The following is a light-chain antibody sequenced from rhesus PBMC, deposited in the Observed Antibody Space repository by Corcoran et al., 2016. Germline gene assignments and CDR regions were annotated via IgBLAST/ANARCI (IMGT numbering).Light chain of an antibody. CDR3: QHGYGTPLT. CDR2: KAS. CDR1: ENVNNY. V-gene: IGKV1-74*01. J-gene: IGKJ4*01. Sequence: DIQMTQSPSSLSASVGDRVTITCRASENVNNYLNWYQQKPGKAPKLLIYKASALQSGVPSRFSGSGSEIDYTFTIRSLQPEDVATYYCQHGYGTPLTFGGGTKVELK.